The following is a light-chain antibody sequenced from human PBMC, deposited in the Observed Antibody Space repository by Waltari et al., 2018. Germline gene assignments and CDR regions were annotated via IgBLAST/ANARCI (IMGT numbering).Light chain of an antibody. Sequence: DIVLMQSPGTLSLSPGERAPLSCRASQSVNSNYLAWYQQRPGQAPRLLIYGASSRAAGIADRFSGSGSGTDFTLTISRLEPEDFAVYYCQQYGRSPFTFGGGTKVEI. CDR1: QSVNSNY. V-gene: IGKV3-20*01. J-gene: IGKJ4*01. CDR2: GAS. CDR3: QQYGRSPFT.